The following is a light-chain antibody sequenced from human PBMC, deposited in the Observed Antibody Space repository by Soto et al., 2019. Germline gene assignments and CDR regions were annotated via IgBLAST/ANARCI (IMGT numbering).Light chain of an antibody. CDR3: HQYCSSQRT. J-gene: IGKJ1*01. CDR1: QSVSSNF. V-gene: IGKV3-20*01. Sequence: EIVLTQSPGTLSLSPWDRATLSCRASQSVSSNFLAWYQQKPGQSPRLLIYGASIRATGIPDKFSGSGSGTDFTLTIRRLETEDFAMYFCHQYCSSQRTFGQGTKVEIK. CDR2: GAS.